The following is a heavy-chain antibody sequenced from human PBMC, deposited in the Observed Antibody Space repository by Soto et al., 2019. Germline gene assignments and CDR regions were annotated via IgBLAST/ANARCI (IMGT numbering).Heavy chain of an antibody. V-gene: IGHV1-58*01. CDR1: GFTFTSSA. CDR3: AANYYDSSGLYYGMDV. J-gene: IGHJ6*02. Sequence: GASVEVSCKASGFTFTSSAVQWVRQALGQRLEWIGWIVVGSGNTNYAQKFQERVTITRDMSTSTAYMELSSLRSEDTAVYYCAANYYDSSGLYYGMDVWGQGTTVTV. CDR2: IVVGSGNT. D-gene: IGHD3-22*01.